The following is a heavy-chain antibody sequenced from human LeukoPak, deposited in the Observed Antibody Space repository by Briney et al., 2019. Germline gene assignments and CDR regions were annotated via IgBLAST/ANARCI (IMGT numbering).Heavy chain of an antibody. CDR2: MNPNSANT. J-gene: IGHJ6*03. V-gene: IGHV1-8*03. CDR3: ARAPKWNGEYYYMDV. D-gene: IGHD1-1*01. Sequence: ASVKVSCKASGYTFTNYDINWVRQATGQGLEWMGWMNPNSANTGYAQKFQGRVTITRNTSISTAYMELSSPRSEDTAVYYCARAPKWNGEYYYMDVWGKGTTVTVSS. CDR1: GYTFTNYD.